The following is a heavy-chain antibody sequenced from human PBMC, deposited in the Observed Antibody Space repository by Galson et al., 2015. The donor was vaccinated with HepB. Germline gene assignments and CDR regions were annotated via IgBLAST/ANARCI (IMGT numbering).Heavy chain of an antibody. CDR1: GYTFTSYD. CDR3: ASQDSAIYYENSGYPFDP. J-gene: IGHJ5*02. CDR2: MNPHSGLT. Sequence: SVKVSCKASGYTFTSYDINWVRQAAGQGLEWMGWMNPHSGLTGFSQKFQGRVTMTRNISITTAYMELSTLTSQDTAVYYCASQDSAIYYENSGYPFDPWGQGTLVTVSS. D-gene: IGHD3-22*01. V-gene: IGHV1-8*01.